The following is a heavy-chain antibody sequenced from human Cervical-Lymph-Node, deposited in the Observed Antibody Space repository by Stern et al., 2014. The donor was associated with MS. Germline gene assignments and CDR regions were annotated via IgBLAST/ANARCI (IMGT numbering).Heavy chain of an antibody. V-gene: IGHV3-48*01. J-gene: IGHJ3*01. D-gene: IGHD2/OR15-2a*01. CDR3: SRGFLENSFDV. CDR1: GFPLAMYS. CDR2: ISSDSEII. Sequence: EAQLAESGGTLVQPGGPLRLPCAASGFPLAMYSMDWIRQAPGKGPEWLSFISSDSEIIYYAASVRGRFTISRDNAKNSLSLYMNRLRAEDTAVYYCSRGFLENSFDVWGQGTMVTVSS.